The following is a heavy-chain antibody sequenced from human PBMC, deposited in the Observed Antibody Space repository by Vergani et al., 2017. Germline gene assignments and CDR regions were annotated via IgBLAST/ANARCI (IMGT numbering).Heavy chain of an antibody. CDR2: IYTCGST. J-gene: IGHJ4*02. Sequence: QVQLQESGPGLVKPSQTLYLTCTVSGGSISSGSYYWSWIRQPAGKGLEWIGRIYTCGSTNYNPSLKSRVTISVDTSKNQFSLKLSSVTAADTAVYYCAREGPYSSGWYVNYFDYWGQGTLVTVSS. V-gene: IGHV4-61*02. CDR3: AREGPYSSGWYVNYFDY. D-gene: IGHD6-19*01. CDR1: GGSISSGSYY.